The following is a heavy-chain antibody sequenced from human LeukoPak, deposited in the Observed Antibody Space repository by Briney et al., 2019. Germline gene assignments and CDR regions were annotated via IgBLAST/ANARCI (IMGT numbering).Heavy chain of an antibody. J-gene: IGHJ4*02. CDR3: ARGSGWYYLDY. CDR2: IYYSGST. CDR1: GGSIGSYY. V-gene: IGHV4-59*01. Sequence: SETLSLTCTVSGGSIGSYYWSWIRQPPGKGLEWIGYIYYSGSTNYNPSLKSRVTISVDTSKNQFSLKLSSVTAADTAVYYCARGSGWYYLDYWGQGTLVTVSS. D-gene: IGHD6-19*01.